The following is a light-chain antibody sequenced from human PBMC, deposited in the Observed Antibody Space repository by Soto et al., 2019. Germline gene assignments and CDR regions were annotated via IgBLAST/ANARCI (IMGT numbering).Light chain of an antibody. Sequence: DIVMTQSPVSLAVTPGEPASISCTSSQSLLYIDGYNYLDWYLQKPGQPPQLLIYSGPNRAAGVPDRVSGSGSGREFTLNISSVAAEDVGVYYCMEARQSPFTFGPGTKVYIK. V-gene: IGKV2-28*01. CDR1: QSLLYIDGYNY. CDR3: MEARQSPFT. CDR2: SGP. J-gene: IGKJ3*01.